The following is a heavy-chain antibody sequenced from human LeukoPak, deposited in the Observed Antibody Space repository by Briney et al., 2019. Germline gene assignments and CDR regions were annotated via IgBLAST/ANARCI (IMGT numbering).Heavy chain of an antibody. J-gene: IGHJ6*02. CDR2: INPNSGGT. D-gene: IGHD3-3*01. CDR1: GYTFTGYY. V-gene: IGHV1-2*02. Sequence: EASVKVSCKASGYTFTGYYMHWVRQAPGQGLERMGRINPNSGGTNYAQKFQGRVTMTRDTSISTAYMELSRLRSDDTAVYYCASLPALRIFGVVIPYGMHVWGQGTTVTVSS. CDR3: ASLPALRIFGVVIPYGMHV.